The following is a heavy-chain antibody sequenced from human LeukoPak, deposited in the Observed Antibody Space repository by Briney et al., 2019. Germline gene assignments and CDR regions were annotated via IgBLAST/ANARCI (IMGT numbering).Heavy chain of an antibody. Sequence: GGSLRLSCAASGFTFSSYAMSWVRQAPGKGLEWVSAISGSGGSTYYADSVKGRFTISRDNSKNTLYLQMNSLRAEDTAVYYCAKEEKGRLWFGELKDYWGQGTLVTVSS. V-gene: IGHV3-23*01. D-gene: IGHD3-10*01. CDR1: GFTFSSYA. J-gene: IGHJ4*02. CDR3: AKEEKGRLWFGELKDY. CDR2: ISGSGGST.